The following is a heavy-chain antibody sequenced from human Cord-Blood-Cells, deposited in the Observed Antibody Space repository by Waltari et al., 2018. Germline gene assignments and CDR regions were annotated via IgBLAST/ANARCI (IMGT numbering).Heavy chain of an antibody. V-gene: IGHV4-38-2*02. CDR1: GYSISSGYY. Sequence: QVQLQESGPGLVKPSETLSLTCAVSGYSISSGYYWGWIRQPPGKGLEWIGSIYHSGSTYYNPSRKSRVTISGDTSKNQFSLKLSSVTAADTAVYYCARDHHDFWSGYYDYWGQGTLVTVSS. CDR3: ARDHHDFWSGYYDY. CDR2: IYHSGST. D-gene: IGHD3-3*01. J-gene: IGHJ4*02.